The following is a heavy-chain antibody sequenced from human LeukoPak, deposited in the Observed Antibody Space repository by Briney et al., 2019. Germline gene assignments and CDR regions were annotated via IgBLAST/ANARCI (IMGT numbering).Heavy chain of an antibody. CDR1: GFTFSSYA. D-gene: IGHD3-10*01. CDR3: ARGGDYYGSGSYAFGY. V-gene: IGHV3-30*04. Sequence: PGGSLRLSCAASGFTFSSYAMHWVRQAPGKGLEWVAVISYDGSNKYYADSVKGRFTISRDNSKNTLYLQMNSLRAEDTAVYYCARGGDYYGSGSYAFGYWGQGTLVTVSS. CDR2: ISYDGSNK. J-gene: IGHJ4*02.